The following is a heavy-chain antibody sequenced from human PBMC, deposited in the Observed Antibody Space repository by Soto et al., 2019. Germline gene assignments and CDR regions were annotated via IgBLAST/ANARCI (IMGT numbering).Heavy chain of an antibody. Sequence: QVQLVQSGAEVKKPGASVKVSCKASGYTFTSYDINWVRQAIGQGLEWMGWMNPNSGNTGYAQKFQGRVTMTRNTSISTAYMELSSLRSEDTAVYYCARGITSVATFPPWYFDLWGRGTLVTVSS. J-gene: IGHJ2*01. CDR3: ARGITSVATFPPWYFDL. CDR1: GYTFTSYD. V-gene: IGHV1-8*01. D-gene: IGHD5-12*01. CDR2: MNPNSGNT.